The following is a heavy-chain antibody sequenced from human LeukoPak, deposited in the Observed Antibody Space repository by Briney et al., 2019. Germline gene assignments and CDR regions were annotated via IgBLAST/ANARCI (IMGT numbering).Heavy chain of an antibody. Sequence: GGSLRLSCAASGFTFSPYWMHWVRQAPGKGLVWVSRINGDGSGTIYADSVKGRFTISRDNAKNSLYLQMNSLRAEDTAVYYCARAYGSGSYSLSPDYWGQGTLVTVSS. V-gene: IGHV3-74*01. CDR1: GFTFSPYW. CDR2: INGDGSGT. D-gene: IGHD3-10*01. CDR3: ARAYGSGSYSLSPDY. J-gene: IGHJ4*02.